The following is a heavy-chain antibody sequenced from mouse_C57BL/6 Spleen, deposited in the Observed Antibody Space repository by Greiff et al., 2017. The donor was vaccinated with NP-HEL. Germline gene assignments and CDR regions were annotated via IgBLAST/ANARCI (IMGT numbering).Heavy chain of an antibody. D-gene: IGHD4-1*02. Sequence: QVQLKQSGPELVKPGASVKISCKASGYAFSSSWMNWVKQRPGKGLEWIGRIYPGDGDTNYNGKFKGKATLTADKSSSTAYMQLSSLTSEDSAVYFCASTGTGYAMDYWGQGTSVTVSS. CDR1: GYAFSSSW. V-gene: IGHV1-82*01. CDR3: ASTGTGYAMDY. CDR2: IYPGDGDT. J-gene: IGHJ4*01.